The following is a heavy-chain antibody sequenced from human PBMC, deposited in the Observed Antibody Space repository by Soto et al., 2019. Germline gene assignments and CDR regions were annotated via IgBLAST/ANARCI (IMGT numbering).Heavy chain of an antibody. CDR3: ARPLLATADYYYGMDV. CDR1: GGSISSSNFY. Sequence: KPSETLSLTCTVSGGSISSSNFYWAWIRQPPGKGLEWIGSISHSGNTYYNPSLKSRVTVSIDTSKSQFSLNLTSVTAADTAVYYCARPLLATADYYYGMDVWGQGTSVTVSS. CDR2: ISHSGNT. V-gene: IGHV4-39*01. D-gene: IGHD5-12*01. J-gene: IGHJ6*02.